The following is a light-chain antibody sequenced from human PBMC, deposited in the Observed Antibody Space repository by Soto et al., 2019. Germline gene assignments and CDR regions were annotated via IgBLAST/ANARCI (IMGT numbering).Light chain of an antibody. CDR1: QTFSSH. CDR2: DAS. J-gene: IGKJ5*01. Sequence: EIVLTQSPATLSLSPGERATLSCRASQTFSSHLAWYQQKPGQPPRLLIYDASKRATSITARFSGRGSGTDFTLTISRLEPEDFAVYYCQQRSNWPPVITFGQGTRLEIK. CDR3: QQRSNWPPVIT. V-gene: IGKV3-11*01.